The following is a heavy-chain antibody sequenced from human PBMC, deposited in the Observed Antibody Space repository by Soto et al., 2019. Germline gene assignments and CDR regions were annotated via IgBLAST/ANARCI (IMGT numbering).Heavy chain of an antibody. V-gene: IGHV3-23*01. J-gene: IGHJ4*02. Sequence: GGSLRLSCVASGFTFSASAMNWVRQAPGKGLEWVSSITGSGYSTYYADSVKGRFTISRDNGKNTLFLQMNNLRVEDTAVYFCASHYDLWTGYLSPVDYWGRGTLVTVSS. CDR1: GFTFSASA. D-gene: IGHD3-3*01. CDR3: ASHYDLWTGYLSPVDY. CDR2: ITGSGYST.